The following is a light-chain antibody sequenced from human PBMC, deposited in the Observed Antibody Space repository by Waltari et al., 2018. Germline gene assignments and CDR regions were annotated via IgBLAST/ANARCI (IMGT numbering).Light chain of an antibody. CDR2: LGS. J-gene: IGKJ1*01. CDR3: MHSLQTPWT. Sequence: DIVMTQSPLSLPVTPGEPASISCKSSQSLPHSNGYNYLGWYLQKPGQSPQLLIYLGSNRASGVPDRFSGSGSGTDFTLKISRLEAEDVGVYFCMHSLQTPWTFGQGTRVEIK. V-gene: IGKV2-28*01. CDR1: QSLPHSNGYNY.